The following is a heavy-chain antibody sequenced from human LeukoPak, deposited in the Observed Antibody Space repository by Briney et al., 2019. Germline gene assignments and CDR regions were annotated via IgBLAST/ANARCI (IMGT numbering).Heavy chain of an antibody. D-gene: IGHD3-10*01. CDR3: AKDRGSGSYSYYGMDV. CDR2: ISGSGGST. Sequence: PGGSLRLACAASGFTFSSYAMSCVRQAPGDGLEWVSAISGSGGSTSYADSVKGRFTISRDNCKNTLYLQMNSLRDEDTAVYYCAKDRGSGSYSYYGMDVWGQGTTVTVSS. CDR1: GFTFSSYA. V-gene: IGHV3-23*01. J-gene: IGHJ6*02.